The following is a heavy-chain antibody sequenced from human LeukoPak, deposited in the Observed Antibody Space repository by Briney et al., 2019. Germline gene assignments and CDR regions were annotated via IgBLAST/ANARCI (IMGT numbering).Heavy chain of an antibody. CDR3: ARMVWSGFKLDY. J-gene: IGHJ4*02. V-gene: IGHV4-30-2*01. CDR1: GGSISSGDYY. CDR2: IYHSGST. Sequence: PSETLSLTCTVSGGSISSGDYYWSWIRQPPGKGLEWIGYIYHSGSTYYNPSLKSRVTISVDRSKNQFSLKLSSVTAADTAVYYCARMVWSGFKLDYWGQGTLVTVSS. D-gene: IGHD3-3*01.